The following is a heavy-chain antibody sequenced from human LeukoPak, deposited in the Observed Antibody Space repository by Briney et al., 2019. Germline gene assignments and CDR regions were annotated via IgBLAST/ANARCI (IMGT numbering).Heavy chain of an antibody. Sequence: GGSLRLSCAASGFIFSSYAMSWVRQAPGKGLEWVSVISGSGGSTYYADSVKGRFTISRDNSENTLYLRMYSLRAEDTAVYYCAKQVGYTYGYIDYWGQGTLVTVSS. D-gene: IGHD5-18*01. J-gene: IGHJ4*02. CDR3: AKQVGYTYGYIDY. CDR2: ISGSGGST. V-gene: IGHV3-23*01. CDR1: GFIFSSYA.